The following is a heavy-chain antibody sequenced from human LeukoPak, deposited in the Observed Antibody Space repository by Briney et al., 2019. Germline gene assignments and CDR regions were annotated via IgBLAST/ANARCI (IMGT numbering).Heavy chain of an antibody. Sequence: PSETLSLTCAVYGGSFSGYYWSWIRQPPGKGLEWIGEINHSGSTNYNPSLKSRVTISVDTSKNQFSLKLSSVTAADTAVYYCARSMRQRITTVRYRWFDPWGQGTLVTVSS. D-gene: IGHD3-10*01. CDR2: INHSGST. V-gene: IGHV4-34*01. CDR1: GGSFSGYY. J-gene: IGHJ5*02. CDR3: ARSMRQRITTVRYRWFDP.